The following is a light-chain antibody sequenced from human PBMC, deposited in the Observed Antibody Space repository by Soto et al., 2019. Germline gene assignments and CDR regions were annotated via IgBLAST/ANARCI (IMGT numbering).Light chain of an antibody. Sequence: DIVLTHDPGTLSLSPGERATLSCGSTQSVSSSFLAWYQQRPGQAPRLLIYGASSRATGIPDRFSGSGSGTDFTLTITRLEPEDFEVYYCQQYGSAPRTFGQGTKVDIK. J-gene: IGKJ2*01. CDR1: QSVSSSF. CDR2: GAS. V-gene: IGKV3-20*01. CDR3: QQYGSAPRT.